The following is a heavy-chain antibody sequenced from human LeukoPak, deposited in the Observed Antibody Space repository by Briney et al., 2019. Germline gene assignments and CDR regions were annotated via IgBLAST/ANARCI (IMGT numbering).Heavy chain of an antibody. CDR3: AREPDA. V-gene: IGHV4-39*07. CDR2: VHHTGSA. J-gene: IGHJ5*02. CDR1: GDSIRGSNYH. Sequence: SETLSLTCTVSGDSIRGSNYHWGWIRQPPGKGLEWLGTVHHTGSAFYNPSLRGRTTVSVDTSKNEFSLKLTSVTAADTAVYYCAREPDAWGQGILVIVSS.